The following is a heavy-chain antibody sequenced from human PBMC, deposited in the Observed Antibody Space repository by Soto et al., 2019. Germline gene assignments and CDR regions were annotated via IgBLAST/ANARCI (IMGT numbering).Heavy chain of an antibody. J-gene: IGHJ3*02. CDR3: AAESPMTTVTTNAFDI. V-gene: IGHV1-46*01. CDR1: GYTFTSYY. Sequence: GGSLRLSCAASGYTFTSYYMHWVRQAPGQGLEWMGIINPSGGSTSYAQKFQGRVTMTRDMSTSTAYMELSSLRSEDTAVYYCAAESPMTTVTTNAFDIWGQGTMGTVAS. CDR2: INPSGGST. D-gene: IGHD4-17*01.